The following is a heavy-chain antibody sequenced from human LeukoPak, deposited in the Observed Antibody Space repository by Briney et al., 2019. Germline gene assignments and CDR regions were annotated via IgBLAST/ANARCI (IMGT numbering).Heavy chain of an antibody. CDR2: MNPNSGNT. D-gene: IGHD3-10*01. V-gene: IGHV1-8*01. CDR3: ATRYGSGSYHNVWYYYYHMDV. Sequence: ASVKVSCKASGYTFTSYDINWVRQATGQGLEWMGWMNPNSGNTGYAQKFQGRVTMTRNTSISTACMELSSLRSEDTAVYYCATRYGSGSYHNVWYYYYHMDVWGKGATVTVSS. CDR1: GYTFTSYD. J-gene: IGHJ6*03.